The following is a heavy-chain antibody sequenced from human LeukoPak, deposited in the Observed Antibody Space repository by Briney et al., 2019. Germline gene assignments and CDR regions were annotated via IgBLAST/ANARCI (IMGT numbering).Heavy chain of an antibody. J-gene: IGHJ6*03. Sequence: GASVKVSCKASGFTFTGYYMHWVRQAPGQGLEWMGGIIPIFGTANYAQRFQGRVTITADKSTSTAYMELSSLRSEDTAVYYCASSIRASNHKSYYYYMDVWGRGTTVTVSS. CDR3: ASSIRASNHKSYYYYMDV. CDR2: IIPIFGTA. D-gene: IGHD1-14*01. V-gene: IGHV1-69*06. CDR1: GFTFTGYY.